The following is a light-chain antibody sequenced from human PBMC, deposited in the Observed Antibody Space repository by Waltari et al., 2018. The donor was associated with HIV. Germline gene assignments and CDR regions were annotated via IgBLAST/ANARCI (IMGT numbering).Light chain of an antibody. CDR3: MQTVELPYT. V-gene: IGKV2D-29*01. CDR2: EVS. Sequence: VMPQTPLSLSVTPGQPASISCRSSRSPTYTDGNTHLYWHLQRPGQPPHLLIYEVSKRFSGVPERFSGSGSGTDFTLHIRRVEAEDVGVYYCMQTVELPYTFGQGTKLEIK. J-gene: IGKJ2*01. CDR1: RSPTYTDGNTH.